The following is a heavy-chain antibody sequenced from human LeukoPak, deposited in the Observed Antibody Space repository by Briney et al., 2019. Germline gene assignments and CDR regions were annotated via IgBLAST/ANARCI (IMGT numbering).Heavy chain of an antibody. V-gene: IGHV3-7*01. CDR2: IKQDGSDW. J-gene: IGHJ4*02. CDR1: GFTYNDYW. Sequence: PGGSLRLSCAASGFTYNDYWMTWVRQAPGKGLEWVAQIKQDGSDWNYVDSVKGRFTISRDNAKNSLYLQMTSLRAKDTAVYYCARDNTFCLDYWGQGALVTVSS. CDR3: ARDNTFCLDY. D-gene: IGHD3-3*02.